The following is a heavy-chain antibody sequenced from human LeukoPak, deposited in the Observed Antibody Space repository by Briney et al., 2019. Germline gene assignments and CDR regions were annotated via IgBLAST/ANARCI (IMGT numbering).Heavy chain of an antibody. D-gene: IGHD3-10*01. Sequence: SETLSLTCAVYGGSFSGYYWSWIRQPPGKGLEWIGEINHSGSTNYNPSLKSRVTISVDTSKNQFSLKLSSATAADTAVYYCARGRITMVRGVGGYYCYGMDVWGKGTTVTVSS. CDR2: INHSGST. CDR3: ARGRITMVRGVGGYYCYGMDV. J-gene: IGHJ6*04. CDR1: GGSFSGYY. V-gene: IGHV4-34*01.